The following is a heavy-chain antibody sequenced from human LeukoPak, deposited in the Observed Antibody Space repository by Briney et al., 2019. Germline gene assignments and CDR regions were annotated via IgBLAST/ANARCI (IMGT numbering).Heavy chain of an antibody. V-gene: IGHV4-59*01. Sequence: SETLSLTCAVSGGSISSYYWSWIRQPPGKGLEWIGYIYYSGSTNYNPSLKSRVTISVDTSKNQFSLKLSSVTAADTAVYYCARVGYYDSSGYFDYWGQGTLVTVSS. CDR3: ARVGYYDSSGYFDY. CDR2: IYYSGST. J-gene: IGHJ4*02. D-gene: IGHD3-22*01. CDR1: GGSISSYY.